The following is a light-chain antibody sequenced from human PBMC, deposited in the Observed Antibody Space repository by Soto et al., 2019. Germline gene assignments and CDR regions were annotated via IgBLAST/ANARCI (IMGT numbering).Light chain of an antibody. CDR2: AAS. V-gene: IGKV1-39*01. Sequence: QLTQSPSSLSASVVDRVILTCRASQSVSRSLNWYQQKAVQAPKLLIYAASTLHSGVPSRFSGSGSGTEFTLTISSLQPEDFATYYCQQNAITPPWTFGQGTKVDIK. CDR1: QSVSRS. J-gene: IGKJ1*01. CDR3: QQNAITPPWT.